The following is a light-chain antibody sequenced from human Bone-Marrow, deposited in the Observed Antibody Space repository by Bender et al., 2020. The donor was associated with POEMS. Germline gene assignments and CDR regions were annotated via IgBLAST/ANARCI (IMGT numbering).Light chain of an antibody. CDR3: AVWDHSLNGWV. V-gene: IGLV1-44*01. Sequence: QSVLTQPPSASGTPGQRVTISCSGGSSNIGAHAVNWYQHLPGTAPTLLIYSSHRRPSELHDPFSGSSSGTLASLDISGFQSEDEADYYCAVWDHSLNGWVFGGGTKLTVL. CDR1: SSNIGAHA. CDR2: SSH. J-gene: IGLJ3*02.